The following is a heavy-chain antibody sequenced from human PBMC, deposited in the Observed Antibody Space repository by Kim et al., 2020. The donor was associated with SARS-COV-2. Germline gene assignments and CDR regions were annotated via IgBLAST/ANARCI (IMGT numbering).Heavy chain of an antibody. CDR2: RYTCGSS. Sequence: SETLSLTCTVSGGSIRTKYWRWIRQPPGQGLEWMGNRYTCGSSSYNPSLDSRLAISMETDNNKYSLNLRPVTAADTDVYSCELQEADDYYFYYYLDGWG. CDR1: GGSIRTKY. V-gene: IGHV4-4*08. CDR3: ELQEADDYYFYYYLDG. D-gene: IGHD1-7*01. J-gene: IGHJ6*03.